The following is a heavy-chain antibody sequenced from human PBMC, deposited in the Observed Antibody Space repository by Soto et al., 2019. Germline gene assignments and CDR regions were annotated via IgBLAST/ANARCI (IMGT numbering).Heavy chain of an antibody. CDR2: IYYSGST. D-gene: IGHD5-12*01. V-gene: IGHV4-59*01. CDR3: ARLLGYSGYDPQGTGFDY. Sequence: SETLSLTCTVSGGSISSYYWSWIRQPPGKGLEWIGYIYYSGSTNYNPSLKSRVTISVDTSKNQFSLKLSSVTAADTAVYYCARLLGYSGYDPQGTGFDYWGQGTLVTVSS. CDR1: GGSISSYY. J-gene: IGHJ4*02.